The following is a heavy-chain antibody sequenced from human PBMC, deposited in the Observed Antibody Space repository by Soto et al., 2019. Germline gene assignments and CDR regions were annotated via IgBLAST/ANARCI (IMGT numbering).Heavy chain of an antibody. D-gene: IGHD3-16*01. J-gene: IGHJ3*02. CDR2: INPNSGGT. CDR3: ARVGRLGEFIAFEI. CDR1: GYAFTCYY. V-gene: IGHV1-2*02. Sequence: XSVKVSCTASGYAFTCYYMHLVRQAPGQGLEWMGWINPNSGGTNYSQKFQVRVTMTMDTSISTAYMELSRLRSDDTAVYYCARVGRLGEFIAFEIWGQGTMVTVS.